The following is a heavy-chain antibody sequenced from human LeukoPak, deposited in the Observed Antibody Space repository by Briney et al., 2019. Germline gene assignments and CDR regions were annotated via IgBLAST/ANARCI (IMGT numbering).Heavy chain of an antibody. D-gene: IGHD2-2*01. CDR2: FDPEDGET. V-gene: IGHV1-24*01. CDR1: GYTLTELS. CDR3: ATAPRYCSSTSCYDPKFAY. J-gene: IGHJ4*02. Sequence: VASVKVSCKVSGYTLTELSMHWVRQAPGKGLEWMGGFDPEDGETIYAQKFQGRVTMTEDTSTDTAYMELSSLRSEDTAVYYCATAPRYCSSTSCYDPKFAYWGQGTLVTVPS.